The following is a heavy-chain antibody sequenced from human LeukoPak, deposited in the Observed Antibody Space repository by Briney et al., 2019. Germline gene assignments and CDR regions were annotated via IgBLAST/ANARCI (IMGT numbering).Heavy chain of an antibody. CDR3: ARHDYGDYWANWFDP. D-gene: IGHD4-17*01. V-gene: IGHV6-1*01. J-gene: IGHJ5*02. CDR2: TYYRSKWYN. Sequence: SQTLSLTCAISGDSVSSNSAAWNWIRQSPSRGLEWLGRTYYRSKWYNDYAVSVKSRITVNPDTSKNQFSLHLNSVTPEDTAVYYCARHDYGDYWANWFDPWGQGTLVTVSS. CDR1: GDSVSSNSAA.